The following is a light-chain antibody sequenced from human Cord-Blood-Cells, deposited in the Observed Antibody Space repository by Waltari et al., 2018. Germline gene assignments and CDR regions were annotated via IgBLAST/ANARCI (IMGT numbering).Light chain of an antibody. CDR1: QSISSY. CDR2: AAS. V-gene: IGKV1-39*01. CDR3: QQSYSTPPWT. J-gene: IGKJ1*01. Sequence: DIQMTQSPSSLSASVGDRVTITCRASQSISSYLNWYHQKPGKAPKLLIYAASSLQSGVPSRFSGSGSGTDFTLTISSLQPEDFATYYGQQSYSTPPWTFGQGTKVEIK.